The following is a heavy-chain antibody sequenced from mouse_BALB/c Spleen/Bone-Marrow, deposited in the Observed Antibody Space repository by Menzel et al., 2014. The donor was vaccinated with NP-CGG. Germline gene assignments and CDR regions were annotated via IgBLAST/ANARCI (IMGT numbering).Heavy chain of an antibody. V-gene: IGHV10-1*02. J-gene: IGHJ3*01. Sequence: EVQVVESGGGSVQPKGSLKLSCAASGFTFKTYAMNWVRQAPGKGLEWVARIRSKSNNYATYYVDSVKNRFTISRDDSQNMLYLQMNNLKTEDTAMYYCVRRESDNYGGFASWGQGTLVTVSA. CDR1: GFTFKTYA. CDR3: VRRESDNYGGFAS. D-gene: IGHD1-1*01. CDR2: IRSKSNNYAT.